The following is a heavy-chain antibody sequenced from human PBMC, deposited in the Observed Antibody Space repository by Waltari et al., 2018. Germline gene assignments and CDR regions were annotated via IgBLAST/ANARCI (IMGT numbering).Heavy chain of an antibody. D-gene: IGHD5-12*01. J-gene: IGHJ4*02. Sequence: QVQLVQSGAEVKKPGSSVKVSCKASGGTFSSYAISWVRQAPGQGLEWMGGIIPILGIANYAQKFQGRVTITADESTSTAYMELSSLRSEDTAAYYCARDGGDGYNFDYWGQGTLVTVSS. CDR1: GGTFSSYA. CDR2: IIPILGIA. CDR3: ARDGGDGYNFDY. V-gene: IGHV1-69*04.